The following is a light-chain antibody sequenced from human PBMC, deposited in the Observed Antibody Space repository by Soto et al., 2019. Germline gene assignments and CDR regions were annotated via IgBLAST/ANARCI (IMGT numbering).Light chain of an antibody. V-gene: IGLV2-14*03. Sequence: QSALTQPASVSGSLGQSITISCTGSSSDFGHSNHVSWYQQHPGKAPKHIIYGVTNRPLGISNRFSGSKSGSTASLTISGLQPEDEADYYCNSYTISTTYVFGTGTKVTVL. J-gene: IGLJ1*01. CDR1: SSDFGHSNH. CDR2: GVT. CDR3: NSYTISTTYV.